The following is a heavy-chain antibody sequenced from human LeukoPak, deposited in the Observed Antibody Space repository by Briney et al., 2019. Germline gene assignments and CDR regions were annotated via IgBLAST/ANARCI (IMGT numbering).Heavy chain of an antibody. Sequence: GGSLRLSCAASGFTFSSYGMNWVRQAPGKGLEWVSSISSHNTYIYYADSVKGRFTISRDNAKNSLYLQMNSLRAEDTAVYYCATIFGVVIGGIRFDPLGQGTLVTVSS. D-gene: IGHD3-3*01. CDR3: ATIFGVVIGGIRFDP. CDR1: GFTFSSYG. CDR2: ISSHNTYI. V-gene: IGHV3-21*04. J-gene: IGHJ5*02.